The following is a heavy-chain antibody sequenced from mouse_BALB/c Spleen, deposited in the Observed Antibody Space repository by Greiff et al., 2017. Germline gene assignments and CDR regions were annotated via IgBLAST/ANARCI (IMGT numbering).Heavy chain of an antibody. CDR1: GYTFTSYW. J-gene: IGHJ2*01. CDR2: INPSTGYT. Sequence: VQLQQSGAELAKPGASVKMSCKASGYTFTSYWMHWVKQRPGQGLEWIGYINPSTGYTEYNQKFKDKATLTADKSSSTAYMQLSSLTSEDSAVYYCARPTTVVAPYGFDYWGQGTTLTVSS. CDR3: ARPTTVVAPYGFDY. V-gene: IGHV1-7*01. D-gene: IGHD1-1*01.